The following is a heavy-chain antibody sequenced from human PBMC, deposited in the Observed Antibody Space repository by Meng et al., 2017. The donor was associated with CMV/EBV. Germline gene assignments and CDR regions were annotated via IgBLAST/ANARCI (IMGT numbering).Heavy chain of an antibody. CDR2: IKSKTDGGTT. D-gene: IGHD3-3*01. CDR1: GFTFSNAW. J-gene: IGHJ6*02. CDR3: TTESAIFGVVKVNYYYGMDV. V-gene: IGHV3-15*01. Sequence: GGSLRLSCAASGFTFSNAWMSWVRQAPGKGLEWVGRIKSKTDGGTTDYAAPVKGRFTISRDDSKNTLYLQMNSLTTEDTAVYYCTTESAIFGVVKVNYYYGMDVWGQGTTVTVSS.